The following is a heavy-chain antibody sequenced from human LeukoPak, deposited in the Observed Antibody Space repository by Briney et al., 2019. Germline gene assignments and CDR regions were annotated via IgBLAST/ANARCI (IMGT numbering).Heavy chain of an antibody. J-gene: IGHJ3*02. V-gene: IGHV1-8*02. CDR3: ARDRSYYYDSSGYYSDAFDI. Sequence: ASVKVSCKASGYTFTDYYMHWVRQATGQGLEWMGWMNPNSGNTGYAQKFQGRVTMTRDTSISTAYMELSSLRSEDTAVYYCARDRSYYYDSSGYYSDAFDIWGQGTMVTVSS. CDR1: GYTFTDYY. D-gene: IGHD3-22*01. CDR2: MNPNSGNT.